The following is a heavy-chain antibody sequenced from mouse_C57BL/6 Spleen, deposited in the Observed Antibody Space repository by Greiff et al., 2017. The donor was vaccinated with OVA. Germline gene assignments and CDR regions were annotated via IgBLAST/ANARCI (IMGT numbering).Heavy chain of an antibody. V-gene: IGHV1-82*01. Sequence: VKLQQSGPELVKPGASVKISCKASGYAFSSSWMNWVKQRPGKGLEWIGRIYPGDGDTNYNGKFKGKATLTADKSSSTAYMQLSSLTSEDSAVYFCASGGSNYGYFDVWGTGTTVTVSS. D-gene: IGHD2-5*01. J-gene: IGHJ1*03. CDR3: ASGGSNYGYFDV. CDR1: GYAFSSSW. CDR2: IYPGDGDT.